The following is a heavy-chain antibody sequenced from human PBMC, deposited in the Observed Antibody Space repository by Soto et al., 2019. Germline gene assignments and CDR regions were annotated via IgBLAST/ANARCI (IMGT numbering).Heavy chain of an antibody. D-gene: IGHD2-21*01. J-gene: IGHJ6*02. Sequence: SETLSLTCTVSGGSISSYYWSWIRQPPGKGLEWIGYIYYSGSTNYNPSLKSRVTISVDTSKNQFSLKLSSVTAADTAVYYCARAGLSDGGMDVWGQGTTVTVSS. V-gene: IGHV4-59*01. CDR3: ARAGLSDGGMDV. CDR2: IYYSGST. CDR1: GGSISSYY.